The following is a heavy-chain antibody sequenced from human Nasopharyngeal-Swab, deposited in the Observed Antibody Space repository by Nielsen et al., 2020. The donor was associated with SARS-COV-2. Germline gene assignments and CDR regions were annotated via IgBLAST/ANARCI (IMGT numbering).Heavy chain of an antibody. CDR2: ISFDGSHK. J-gene: IGHJ4*02. Sequence: GGSLRLSCAASGFTFSSYAMHWVRQPPGKGLEWVAVISFDGSHKYYADSVKGRSTISRDNSKNTLYLQVNSLRPEDTAVYYCARSGSGSYRAYFDYWGQGALVTVSS. V-gene: IGHV3-30*01. CDR1: GFTFSSYA. CDR3: ARSGSGSYRAYFDY. D-gene: IGHD3-10*01.